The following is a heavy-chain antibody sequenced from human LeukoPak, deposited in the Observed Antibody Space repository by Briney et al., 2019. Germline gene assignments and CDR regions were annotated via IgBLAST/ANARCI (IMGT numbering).Heavy chain of an antibody. CDR3: ATLSSGGSGSYHHY. Sequence: GGSLRLSCAVSGFTFRNVWMSWVRQAPGKGLEWVSSISAGGSGTYFADSVKGRFRISRDNSKSTLFLQVNSLRVEDTAIYYCATLSSGGSGSYHHYWGQGTLVTVSS. D-gene: IGHD3-10*01. CDR2: ISAGGSGT. J-gene: IGHJ4*02. CDR1: GFTFRNVW. V-gene: IGHV3-23*01.